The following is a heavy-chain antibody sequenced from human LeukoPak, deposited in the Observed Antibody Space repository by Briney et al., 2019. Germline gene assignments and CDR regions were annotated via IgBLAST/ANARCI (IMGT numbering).Heavy chain of an antibody. V-gene: IGHV4-4*07. Sequence: SETLSLTCSVSGVSISAYYWSWIRQPAGKGLEWIGRIYPGESIYASENTNYNPSLKSRVSMSGDTSKNQFSLKLSSVTAADTAVYYCAKLPISLYGDYGEFDYWGQGTLVTVSS. CDR2: IYPGESIYASENT. D-gene: IGHD4-17*01. CDR3: AKLPISLYGDYGEFDY. CDR1: GVSISAYY. J-gene: IGHJ4*02.